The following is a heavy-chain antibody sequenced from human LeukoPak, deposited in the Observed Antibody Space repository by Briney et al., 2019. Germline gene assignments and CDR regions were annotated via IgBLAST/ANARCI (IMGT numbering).Heavy chain of an antibody. CDR3: AKDYGGNSELDYYYYMDV. D-gene: IGHD4-23*01. CDR1: GFTFSSYG. Sequence: GGSLRLSCAASGFTFSSYGMHWVRQAPGKGLEWVAFIRYDGSNKYYADSVKGRFTISRDNSKNTLYLQMNSLRAEDTAVYYCAKDYGGNSELDYYYYMDVWGKGTTVTISS. V-gene: IGHV3-30*02. CDR2: IRYDGSNK. J-gene: IGHJ6*03.